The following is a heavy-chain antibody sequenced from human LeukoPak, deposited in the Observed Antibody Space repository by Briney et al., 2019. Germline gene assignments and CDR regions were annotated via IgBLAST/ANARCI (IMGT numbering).Heavy chain of an antibody. D-gene: IGHD6-6*01. CDR3: ARLEYSSSSWFDP. CDR1: GYTLNTYG. CDR2: ISAYNGNT. Sequence: GASVKVSCKASGYTLNTYGISWVRQAPGQGLEWMGWISAYNGNTNYAQKLQGRATMTTDTSTSTAYMELRSLRSDDTAVYYCARLEYSSSSWFDPWGQGTLVTVSS. V-gene: IGHV1-18*01. J-gene: IGHJ5*02.